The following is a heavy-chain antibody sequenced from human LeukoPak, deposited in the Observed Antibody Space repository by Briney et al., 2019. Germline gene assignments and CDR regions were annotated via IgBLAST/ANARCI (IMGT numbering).Heavy chain of an antibody. V-gene: IGHV4-59*01. CDR2: IFSTGST. CDR3: ARDDGYGDPFDI. CDR1: GASISSYY. J-gene: IGHJ3*02. Sequence: SETLSLTCTVSGASISSYYWNWIRQPPGKGLEWFGYIFSTGSTNYNPSLKSRVTISVDTSKNQFSLKLTSVTAADTAMYYCARDDGYGDPFDIWGQGTLVTVSS. D-gene: IGHD5-18*01.